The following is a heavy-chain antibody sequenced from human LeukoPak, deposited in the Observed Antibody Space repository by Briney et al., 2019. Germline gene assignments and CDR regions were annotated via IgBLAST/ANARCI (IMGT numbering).Heavy chain of an antibody. CDR3: ARADRSAAAGGDDAFDI. Sequence: GASVKVSCKASGYTFTSYYMHWVRQAPGQGLEWMGWINPNSGGTNYAQKFQGWVTMTRDTSISTAYMELSRLRSDDTAVYYCARADRSAAAGGDDAFDIWGQGTMVTVSS. V-gene: IGHV1-2*04. CDR1: GYTFTSYY. J-gene: IGHJ3*02. CDR2: INPNSGGT. D-gene: IGHD6-13*01.